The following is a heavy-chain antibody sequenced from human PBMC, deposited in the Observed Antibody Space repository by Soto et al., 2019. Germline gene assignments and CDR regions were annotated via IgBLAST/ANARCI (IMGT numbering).Heavy chain of an antibody. D-gene: IGHD6-25*01. CDR1: GGSISRYY. J-gene: IGHJ5*02. V-gene: IGHV4-59*12. CDR3: SRDFSPSGYNYFDL. CDR2: IYYSGST. Sequence: PSETLSLTCTVSGGSISRYYWNWIRQPPGKGLEWIGYIYYSGSTNYNPSLKSRVTISVDTSKNQFSLNLTSVTAADTAVYYCSRDFSPSGYNYFDLWGQGTLVTVSS.